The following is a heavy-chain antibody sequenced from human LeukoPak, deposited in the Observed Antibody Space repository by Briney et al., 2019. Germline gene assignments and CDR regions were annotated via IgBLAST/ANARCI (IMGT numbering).Heavy chain of an antibody. D-gene: IGHD6-6*01. CDR2: ISGSSSFI. CDR3: ARGESTSSSSHFHH. V-gene: IGHV3-21*01. J-gene: IGHJ1*01. CDR1: GFTFSTYS. Sequence: KPGGSLRLSCAASGFTFSTYSMNWVRQAPGKGLEWVSSISGSSSFIYYADSVKGRFTISRDNAKNSLYLQMNSLRGEDTAVYYCARGESTSSSSHFHHWGQGTLVTVSS.